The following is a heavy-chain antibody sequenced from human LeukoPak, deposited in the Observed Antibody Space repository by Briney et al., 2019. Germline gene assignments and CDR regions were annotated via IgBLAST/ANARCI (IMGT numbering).Heavy chain of an antibody. Sequence: GGSLRLSCAASGFTVSSNYMSWVRQAPGKGLEWVSVIYSGGTTYYADSVKGRFTISRDNSKNTLHLQMNSLRAEDTAVYYCARDQYSYAHTAHWGQGTLVTVSS. D-gene: IGHD5-18*01. CDR1: GFTVSSNY. J-gene: IGHJ4*02. V-gene: IGHV3-66*01. CDR3: ARDQYSYAHTAH. CDR2: IYSGGTT.